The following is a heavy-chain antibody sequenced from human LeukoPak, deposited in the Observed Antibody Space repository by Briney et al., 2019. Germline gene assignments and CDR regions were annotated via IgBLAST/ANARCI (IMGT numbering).Heavy chain of an antibody. CDR1: EFTFSDYY. J-gene: IGHJ3*02. CDR2: ISYDGSNK. D-gene: IGHD5-12*01. Sequence: GGSLRLSCAASEFTFSDYYMSWIRQAPGKGLEWVAVISYDGSNKYYADSVKGRFTISRDNSKNTLYLQMNSLRVEDTAVYYCARVIVATNTFDAFDIWGQGTMVTVSS. V-gene: IGHV3-30*03. CDR3: ARVIVATNTFDAFDI.